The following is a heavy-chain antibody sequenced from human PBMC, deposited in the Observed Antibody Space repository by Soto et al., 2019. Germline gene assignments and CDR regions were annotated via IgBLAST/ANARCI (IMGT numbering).Heavy chain of an antibody. CDR1: GYNFTSYW. CDR3: ARGRVAVAPLDY. V-gene: IGHV5-10-1*01. Sequence: PGESLKLSCKGSGYNFTSYWIDWVRQMPEKGLEWMGRIDPSDSYTNYSPSFQGHVTISADKTISTAYLQWSSLKASDTAMYYCARGRVAVAPLDYWGQGTLVTVS. J-gene: IGHJ4*02. CDR2: IDPSDSYT. D-gene: IGHD6-19*01.